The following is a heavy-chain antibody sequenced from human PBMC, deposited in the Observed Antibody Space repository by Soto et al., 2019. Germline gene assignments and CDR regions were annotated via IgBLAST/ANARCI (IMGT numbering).Heavy chain of an antibody. J-gene: IGHJ5*02. Sequence: EILSVPCFPYGESLSGYYWSWIRQPPGKGLEWIGEISHSGSTNYNPSLKSRVTISVDTSKNQFSLNLTSVTAADTAVYYCAICRLVRDLNWFDPWGQGTLVTVSS. CDR1: GESLSGYY. CDR2: ISHSGST. CDR3: AICRLVRDLNWFDP. D-gene: IGHD6-19*01. V-gene: IGHV4-34*01.